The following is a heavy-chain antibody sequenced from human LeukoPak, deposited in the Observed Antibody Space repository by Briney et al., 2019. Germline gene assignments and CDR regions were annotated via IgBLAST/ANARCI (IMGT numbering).Heavy chain of an antibody. D-gene: IGHD3-10*01. V-gene: IGHV3-53*01. J-gene: IGHJ2*01. CDR3: ARVGDHYHWYLDV. CDR2: LYSGDST. Sequence: GGSLRLSCAASGFSVSTNYMNWVRQAPGKGLEWVSILYSGDSTYYADSVKGRFIVSRDNSKNTLYLQMNALRVEDTAVYYCARVGDHYHWYLDVWGRGTLVTDSS. CDR1: GFSVSTNY.